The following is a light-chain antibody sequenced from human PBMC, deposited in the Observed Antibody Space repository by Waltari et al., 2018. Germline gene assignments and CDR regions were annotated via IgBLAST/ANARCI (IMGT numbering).Light chain of an antibody. J-gene: IGKJ1*01. Sequence: EIMLTQSPGTLSLSPGERATLSCRASQSISKYLAWYQQKPGQAPTLLIFDASSRATGIPDRFSGGGSGTDFSLTISRLEPEDVAVYYCQKYGTLPATFGQGTKVEIK. V-gene: IGKV3-20*01. CDR1: QSISKY. CDR2: DAS. CDR3: QKYGTLPAT.